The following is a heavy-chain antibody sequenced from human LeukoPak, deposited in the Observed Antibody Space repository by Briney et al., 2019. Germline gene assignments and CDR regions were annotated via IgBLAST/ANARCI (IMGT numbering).Heavy chain of an antibody. Sequence: VASVKVSCKASGYTFTAYYMHWVRQAPGQGLEWMGWINPNSGGTNYAQKFQGRVTITRDTSISTAYMELSRLRSDDTAVYYCARDLDYYDSSGYGSHAFDIWGQGTMVTVSS. CDR2: INPNSGGT. D-gene: IGHD3-22*01. CDR3: ARDLDYYDSSGYGSHAFDI. CDR1: GYTFTAYY. J-gene: IGHJ3*02. V-gene: IGHV1-2*02.